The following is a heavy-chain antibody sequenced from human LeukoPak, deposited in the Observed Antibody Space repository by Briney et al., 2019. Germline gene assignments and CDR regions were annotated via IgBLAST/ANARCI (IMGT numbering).Heavy chain of an antibody. V-gene: IGHV3-66*01. Sequence: GGSLRLSCTVSGFTVSSNSMSWVRQAPGKGLEWVSEIYSGGSTYYADSVKGRFTISRDNSKNTLYLQMNSLRAEDTAVYYCAREPDYYDSSGYSPDYWGQGTLVTVSS. D-gene: IGHD3-22*01. CDR3: AREPDYYDSSGYSPDY. CDR1: GFTVSSNS. J-gene: IGHJ4*02. CDR2: IYSGGST.